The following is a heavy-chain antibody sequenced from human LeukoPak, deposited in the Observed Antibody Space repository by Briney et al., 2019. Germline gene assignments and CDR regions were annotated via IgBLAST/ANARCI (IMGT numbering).Heavy chain of an antibody. Sequence: GGSLRLSCAASGFTFSSYSMNWVRQAPGKGLEWVSFISSSSSYIYYADSVKGRFTISRDNAKNSLYLQMNSLRAEDTAVYYCARDQDGAAARRYFQHWGQGTLVTVSS. CDR2: ISSSSSYI. CDR1: GFTFSSYS. CDR3: ARDQDGAAARRYFQH. V-gene: IGHV3-21*01. J-gene: IGHJ1*01. D-gene: IGHD6-6*01.